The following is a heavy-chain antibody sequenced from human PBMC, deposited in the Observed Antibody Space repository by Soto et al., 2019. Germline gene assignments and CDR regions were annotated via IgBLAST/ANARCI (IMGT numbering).Heavy chain of an antibody. CDR2: IKQDGSEK. J-gene: IGHJ4*02. Sequence: PGGSLRLSCAASGFTFRSYWMSWVRQAPGKGLEWVANIKQDGSEKYYVDSVKGRFTISRDNAKNSLYLQMNSLRAEDTAVYYCARGEEKFDYWGQGTLVTVSS. CDR1: GFTFRSYW. V-gene: IGHV3-7*03. CDR3: ARGEEKFDY.